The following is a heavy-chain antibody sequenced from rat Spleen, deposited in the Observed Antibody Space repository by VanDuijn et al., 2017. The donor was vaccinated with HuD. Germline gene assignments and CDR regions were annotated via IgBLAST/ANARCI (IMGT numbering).Heavy chain of an antibody. D-gene: IGHD1-11*01. CDR2: ILSGGST. CDR3: TRSYGGYTQHWFAY. CDR1: GFSLTNNG. V-gene: IGHV2S12*01. Sequence: QVQLKESGPGLVQPSQTLSLTCTVSGFSLTNNGVSWVRQPPGKALEWIAAILSGGSTYYNSVFKSRLSISRDTSKNQVFLKMNSLQTDDTAIYFCTRSYGGYTQHWFAYWGQGTLVTVSS. J-gene: IGHJ3*01.